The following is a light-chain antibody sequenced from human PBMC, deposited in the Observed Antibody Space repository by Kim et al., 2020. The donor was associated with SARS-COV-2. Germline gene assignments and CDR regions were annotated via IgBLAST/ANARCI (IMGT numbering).Light chain of an antibody. CDR3: QQYSSFPRT. V-gene: IGKV3-20*01. CDR2: GSS. J-gene: IGKJ1*01. Sequence: SRGERATLSCRASQSVSTNYLAWYQQKRGQAPRLLIYGSSRRATGIPDRFSGSGSGTDFTLTISRLQPEDFAMYYCQQYSSFPRTFGQGTKVDIK. CDR1: QSVSTNY.